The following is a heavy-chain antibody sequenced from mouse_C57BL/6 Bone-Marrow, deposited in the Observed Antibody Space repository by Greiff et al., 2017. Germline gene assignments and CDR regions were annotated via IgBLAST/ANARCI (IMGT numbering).Heavy chain of an antibody. V-gene: IGHV6-6*01. Sequence: EVKLEESGGGLVQPGESMKLSCAASGFTFSDAWMDWVRQSPEKGLAWVAEIRNKANNHATYYAESVKGRCTISRDDYKSSVYLQMNSLRAEDTGIYYGTGWAITTVGGTRYLDVWGKGTTVTVSS. D-gene: IGHD1-1*01. CDR1: GFTFSDAW. CDR2: IRNKANNHAT. J-gene: IGHJ1*03. CDR3: TGWAITTVGGTRYLDV.